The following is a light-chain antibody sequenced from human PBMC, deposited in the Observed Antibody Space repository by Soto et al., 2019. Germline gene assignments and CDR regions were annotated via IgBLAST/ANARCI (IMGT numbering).Light chain of an antibody. Sequence: EIVMTQSPATLSVSPGERATLSCRASQSVSTNLAWYQQKPGQAPRLLIFGASTRATGIPARFSGSGSVTEFTLTTSSLQSEDVAVYFCQQYNNWPPLTFGQGTRLEIK. CDR2: GAS. CDR3: QQYNNWPPLT. V-gene: IGKV3-15*01. J-gene: IGKJ5*01. CDR1: QSVSTN.